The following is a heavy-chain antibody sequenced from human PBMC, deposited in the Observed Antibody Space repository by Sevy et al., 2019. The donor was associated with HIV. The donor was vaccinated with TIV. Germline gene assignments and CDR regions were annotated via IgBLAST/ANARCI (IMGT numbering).Heavy chain of an antibody. CDR3: ATSGLGYFDSSGDYVY. CDR2: IYPDDSDT. V-gene: IGHV5-51*01. D-gene: IGHD3-22*01. J-gene: IGHJ1*01. Sequence: GESLKISCKGSGYSFTSHWLGWVRHMPGKGLEWMGIIYPDDSDTKYGPSFQGQVTFSADKSISTAYLQWSSLKASDTAMYYCATSGLGYFDSSGDYVYWGQGTLVTVSS. CDR1: GYSFTSHW.